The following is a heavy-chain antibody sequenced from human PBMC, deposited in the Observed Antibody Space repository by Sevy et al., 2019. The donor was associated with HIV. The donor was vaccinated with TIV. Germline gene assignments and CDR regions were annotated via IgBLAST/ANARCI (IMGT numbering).Heavy chain of an antibody. CDR1: GFTLSNAW. V-gene: IGHV3-15*01. J-gene: IGHJ3*02. CDR3: TTDKSELRYFDWLLTTDAFDI. D-gene: IGHD3-9*01. Sequence: GGSLRLSCAASGFTLSNAWMSWVRQAPGKGLEWVGRIKSKTDGGTTDYAAPVKGRFTISRDDSKNTLYLQMNSLKTEDTAVYYCTTDKSELRYFDWLLTTDAFDIWGQGTMVTVSS. CDR2: IKSKTDGGTT.